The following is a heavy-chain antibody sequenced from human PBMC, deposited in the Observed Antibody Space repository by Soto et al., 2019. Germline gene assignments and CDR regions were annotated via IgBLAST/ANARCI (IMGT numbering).Heavy chain of an antibody. CDR3: ARDRADRGFDY. CDR1: GDRFTSYA. V-gene: IGHV1-69*18. Sequence: QVQLEQSGAEVKKPGSSVTVSCKASGDRFTSYAISWVRQAPGQGLEWVGTVLPVLGTTNYAQKLRGRVIITGDESTSTAYMELGSLRSDDTAIYYCARDRADRGFDYWGQGTLVTVSS. D-gene: IGHD3-10*01. CDR2: VLPVLGTT. J-gene: IGHJ4*02.